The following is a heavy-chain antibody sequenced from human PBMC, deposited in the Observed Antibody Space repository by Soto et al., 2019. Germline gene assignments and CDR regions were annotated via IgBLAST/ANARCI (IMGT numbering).Heavy chain of an antibody. V-gene: IGHV3-30*18. CDR2: ISYDGSNK. CDR1: GFTFSSYS. J-gene: IGHJ6*02. Sequence: PGGSLRLSCAASGFTFSSYSMNWVLQAPCKGLEWVAVISYDGSNKYYADSVKGRFTISRDNSKNTLYLQMNSLRAEDTAVYYCAKESSALVPAAIDYYGMDVWGQGT. CDR3: AKESSALVPAAIDYYGMDV. D-gene: IGHD2-2*01.